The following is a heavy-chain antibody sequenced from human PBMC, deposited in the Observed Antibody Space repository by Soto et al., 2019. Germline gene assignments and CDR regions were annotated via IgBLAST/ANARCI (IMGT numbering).Heavy chain of an antibody. CDR3: ARESEDLTSNFDY. Sequence: LRLSCAASGFTFSRYSMNWVRQAPGKGLEWVSSISSTTNYIYYADPMKGRFTVSRDNAKNSVYLDMNSLSAEDTAVYYCARESEDLTSNFDYWGQGTLVTVSS. CDR2: ISSTTNYI. CDR1: GFTFSRYS. J-gene: IGHJ4*02. V-gene: IGHV3-21*01.